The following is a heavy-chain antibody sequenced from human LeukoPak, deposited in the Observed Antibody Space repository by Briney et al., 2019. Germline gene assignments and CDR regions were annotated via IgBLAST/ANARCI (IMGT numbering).Heavy chain of an antibody. CDR3: ARDTPVSAGYFDY. Sequence: PGGSLRPSCAASGFSFSTYSMIWVRQAPGKGLEWVATINQDGTEKYYVDSVNGRFTISRDNAKKSLYLQMNSLRAEDTAVYYCARDTPVSAGYFDYWGRGILVTVSS. CDR1: GFSFSTYS. J-gene: IGHJ4*02. D-gene: IGHD2-21*02. CDR2: INQDGTEK. V-gene: IGHV3-7*01.